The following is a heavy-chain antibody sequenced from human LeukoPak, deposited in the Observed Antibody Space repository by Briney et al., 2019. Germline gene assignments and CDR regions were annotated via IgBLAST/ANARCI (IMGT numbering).Heavy chain of an antibody. D-gene: IGHD6-19*01. CDR2: IYTSGSS. Sequence: SETLSLTCTVSGGSISSYYWSWLRQPAGKGLEWIGRIYTSGSSNYNPSLKSRVTMSVDTSKNQFSLKVSSVTAADTAVYYCARVHSSGLDYWGQGTLVTVSS. V-gene: IGHV4-4*07. CDR1: GGSISSYY. J-gene: IGHJ4*02. CDR3: ARVHSSGLDY.